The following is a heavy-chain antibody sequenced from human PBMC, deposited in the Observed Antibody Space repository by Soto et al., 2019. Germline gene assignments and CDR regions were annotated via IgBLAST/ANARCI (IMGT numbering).Heavy chain of an antibody. D-gene: IGHD2-21*02. CDR3: ARAPIVVVTAIRYYFDY. Sequence: ASVKVSCKASGGTFSSYAISWVRQAPGQGLEWMGGIIPIFGTANYAQKFQGRVTITADESTSTAYMELSSLRSEDTAVYYCARAPIVVVTAIRYYFDYWGQGTLVTVS. V-gene: IGHV1-69*13. CDR1: GGTFSSYA. CDR2: IIPIFGTA. J-gene: IGHJ4*02.